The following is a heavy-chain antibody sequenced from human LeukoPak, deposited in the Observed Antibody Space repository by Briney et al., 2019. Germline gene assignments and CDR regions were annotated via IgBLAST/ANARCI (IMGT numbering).Heavy chain of an antibody. D-gene: IGHD2-15*01. Sequence: SETLSLTCAVYGGSFSGYYWSWIRRPPGKGLEWIGEINHSGSTNYNPSLKSRVTISVDTSKNQFSLKLSSVTAADTAVYYCAGLGYCSGGSCYDYWGQGTLVTVSS. CDR3: AGLGYCSGGSCYDY. J-gene: IGHJ4*02. CDR1: GGSFSGYY. CDR2: INHSGST. V-gene: IGHV4-34*01.